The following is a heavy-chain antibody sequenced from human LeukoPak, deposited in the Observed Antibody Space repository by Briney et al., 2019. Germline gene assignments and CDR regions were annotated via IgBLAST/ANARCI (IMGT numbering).Heavy chain of an antibody. J-gene: IGHJ6*02. CDR3: ARDYSSGWYSYYYYYGMDV. CDR1: GYTFTSYA. CDR2: INAGNGNT. V-gene: IGHV1-3*01. Sequence: ASVKVSCKASGYTFTSYAMHWVRQAPGQRLEWMGWINAGNGNTKYLQKFQGRVTITRDTSASTAYMELSSLRSEDTAVYYCARDYSSGWYSYYYYYGMDVWGQGTMVTVSS. D-gene: IGHD6-19*01.